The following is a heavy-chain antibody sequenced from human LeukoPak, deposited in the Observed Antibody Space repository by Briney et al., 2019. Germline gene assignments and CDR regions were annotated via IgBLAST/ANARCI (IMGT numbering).Heavy chain of an antibody. D-gene: IGHD2-2*01. J-gene: IGHJ4*02. Sequence: GGSLRLSCAASGFTFSSYAMSWVRQAPGKGLEWVSAISGSGGSTYYADSVKGRFTISRDNSKNTLYLQMNSLRAEDTAVYYCAKSPGYCSSTSCYYDYWGQGTLVTVSS. CDR2: ISGSGGST. V-gene: IGHV3-23*01. CDR3: AKSPGYCSSTSCYYDY. CDR1: GFTFSSYA.